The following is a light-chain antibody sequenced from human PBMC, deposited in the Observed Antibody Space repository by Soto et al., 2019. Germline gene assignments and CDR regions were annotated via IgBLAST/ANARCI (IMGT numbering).Light chain of an antibody. CDR1: QSVSSK. CDR3: QQYNNWPGT. CDR2: GAS. V-gene: IGKV3-15*01. J-gene: IGKJ1*01. Sequence: IVLTPSPRTLSVSAGARATISCRASQSVSSKLAWYQQKPGQAPRLLFYGASTGATGIPARFSGSGSETEFTLSISSLQSEDFAVYYCQQYNNWPGTFGQGTKVDIK.